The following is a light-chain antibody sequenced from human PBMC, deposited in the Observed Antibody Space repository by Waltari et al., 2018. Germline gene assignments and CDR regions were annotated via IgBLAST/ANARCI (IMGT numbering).Light chain of an antibody. J-gene: IGKJ1*01. CDR2: GAS. V-gene: IGKV3-15*01. Sequence: EVVMTQSPATLSVSPGQRATLSCRASQSVSTNVAWYQQKPGQAPRLLIYGASTRATDIPARFSGSGSGTEFSLTISSLQSEDFAVYFCQHYDNWPPWTFGQGTKVEIK. CDR3: QHYDNWPPWT. CDR1: QSVSTN.